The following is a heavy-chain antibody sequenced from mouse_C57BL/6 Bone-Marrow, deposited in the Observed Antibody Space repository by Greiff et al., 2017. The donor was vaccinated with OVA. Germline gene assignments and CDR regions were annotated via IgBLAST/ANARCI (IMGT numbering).Heavy chain of an antibody. D-gene: IGHD2-3*01. CDR3: ADGYYPWFAY. CDR1: GYTFTSYG. V-gene: IGHV1-81*01. Sequence: VKLQQSGAELARPGASVKLSCKASGYTFTSYGISWVKQRTGQGLEWIGEIYPRSGNTYYNEKFKGKATLTADKSSSTAYMELRSLTSEDSAVYFCADGYYPWFAYWGQGTLVTVSA. J-gene: IGHJ3*01. CDR2: IYPRSGNT.